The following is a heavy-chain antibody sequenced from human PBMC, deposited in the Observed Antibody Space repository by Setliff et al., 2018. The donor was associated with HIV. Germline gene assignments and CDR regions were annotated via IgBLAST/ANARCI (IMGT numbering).Heavy chain of an antibody. V-gene: IGHV4-39*01. CDR1: GDSINSRPYY. CDR2: VFYSGST. Sequence: SETLSLTCTVSGDSINSRPYYYGWLRQPPGKGLEWIGNVFYSGSTYYNPSLKSRVSMSIDTSRNQFSLKLTSVTAADTAVYFCARFPTVVTAPGFWGRGTLVTVSS. D-gene: IGHD2-21*02. J-gene: IGHJ4*02. CDR3: ARFPTVVTAPGF.